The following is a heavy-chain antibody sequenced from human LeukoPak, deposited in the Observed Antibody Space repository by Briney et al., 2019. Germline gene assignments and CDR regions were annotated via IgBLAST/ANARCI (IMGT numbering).Heavy chain of an antibody. CDR3: AKSGTYCSGGSCYRDDAFDI. Sequence: GGSLRLSRAASGFTFSSYGMHWVRQAPGKGLEWVAVIWYDGSNKYYADSVKGRFTISRDNSKNTLYLQMNSLRAEDTAVYYCAKSGTYCSGGSCYRDDAFDIWGQGTMVTVSS. CDR1: GFTFSSYG. V-gene: IGHV3-33*06. D-gene: IGHD2-15*01. CDR2: IWYDGSNK. J-gene: IGHJ3*02.